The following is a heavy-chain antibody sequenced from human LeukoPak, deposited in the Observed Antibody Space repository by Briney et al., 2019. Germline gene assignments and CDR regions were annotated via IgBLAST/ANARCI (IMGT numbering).Heavy chain of an antibody. D-gene: IGHD2-15*01. CDR3: ARAGYCSGGSCYRYYY. J-gene: IGHJ4*02. CDR1: GYTFTGYY. V-gene: IGHV1-2*02. CDR2: INPNSGGT. Sequence: ASVKVSCKASGYTFTGYYMHWVRQAPGQGLEWMGWINPNSGGTNYAQKFQGRVTMTRDTSISTAYMELSRLRSDDTAVYYCARAGYCSGGSCYRYYYWGQGTLVTVSS.